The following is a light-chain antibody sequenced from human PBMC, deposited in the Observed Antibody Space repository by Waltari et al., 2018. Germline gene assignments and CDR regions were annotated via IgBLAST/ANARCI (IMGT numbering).Light chain of an antibody. J-gene: IGKJ2*01. CDR1: QSVSSSY. CDR2: GAS. Sequence: IVLTQSPGTLSLSPGERATPSCRASQSVSSSYLAWYQQKPGQAPRLLIYGASSRATGIPDRVSGSGSGTDFTLTISRLEPEDFAVYYCQQYGSSPPYTFGQGTKLEIK. V-gene: IGKV3-20*01. CDR3: QQYGSSPPYT.